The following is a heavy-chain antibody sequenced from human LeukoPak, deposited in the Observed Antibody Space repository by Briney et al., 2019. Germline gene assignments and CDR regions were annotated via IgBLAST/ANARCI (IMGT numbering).Heavy chain of an antibody. V-gene: IGHV4-34*01. CDR1: GGSFSGYY. CDR3: ARERRWAAAGIPNYYMDV. J-gene: IGHJ6*03. CDR2: INHSGST. Sequence: SETLSLTCAVYGGSFSGYYWSWMRQPPGKGLEWIGEINHSGSTNYNPSLKSRVTISVDTSKNQFSLKLSSVTAADTAVYYCARERRWAAAGIPNYYMDVWGKGTTVTVSS. D-gene: IGHD6-13*01.